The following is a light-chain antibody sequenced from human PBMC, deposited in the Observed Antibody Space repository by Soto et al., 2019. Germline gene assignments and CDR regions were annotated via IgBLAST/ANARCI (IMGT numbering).Light chain of an antibody. V-gene: IGKV3-20*01. Sequence: EIVLTQSPGTLSLSPGERATLSCRASQSVYSSYLAWYQQKPGQAPRLLIYGASSRATGIPDRFSGSGSGTDFTLTITRLEPEDFAVYVCPQYGISPRTFGQGTKVEI. CDR3: PQYGISPRT. CDR2: GAS. CDR1: QSVYSSY. J-gene: IGKJ1*01.